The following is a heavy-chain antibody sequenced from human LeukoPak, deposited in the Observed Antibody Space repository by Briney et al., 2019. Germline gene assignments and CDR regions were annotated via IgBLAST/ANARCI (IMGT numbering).Heavy chain of an antibody. Sequence: PGGSLRLSCAASGFTFSRYGMHWVRQAPGKGLEWVTAISYDGSNKYYADSVKGRFTISRDNSKNTLYVQMNSLRAEDTAVYYCAKREYYYGSGSTSFDYWGQGTLVTVSS. CDR1: GFTFSRYG. J-gene: IGHJ4*02. CDR2: ISYDGSNK. V-gene: IGHV3-30*18. D-gene: IGHD3-10*01. CDR3: AKREYYYGSGSTSFDY.